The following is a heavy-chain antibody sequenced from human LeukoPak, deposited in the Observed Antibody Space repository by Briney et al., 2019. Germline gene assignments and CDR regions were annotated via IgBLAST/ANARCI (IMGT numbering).Heavy chain of an antibody. CDR2: VNPGRGT. CDR1: GGPFSGYY. CDR3: ARLWFGELLVNY. D-gene: IGHD3-10*01. J-gene: IGHJ4*02. Sequence: PSETLSLTCAVSGGPFSGYYWSWVRQPPGMGLEWIGEVNPGRGTNYNPSLKSRVTISADTSKKQFSLKLSSVTAADTAVYYCARLWFGELLVNYWGQGTLVTVSS. V-gene: IGHV4-34*01.